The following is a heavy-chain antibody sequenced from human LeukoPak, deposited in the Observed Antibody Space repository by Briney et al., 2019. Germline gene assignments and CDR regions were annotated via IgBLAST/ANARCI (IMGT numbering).Heavy chain of an antibody. J-gene: IGHJ5*02. V-gene: IGHV1-8*02. Sequence: ASVKVSCKASGYTFTSYGISWVRQATGQGLEWMGWMNPNSGNTGYAQKFQGRVTMTRITSISTAYMELSSLKSEDTAVYYCARGFWSGRYYNWFDPWGQGTLVTVSS. CDR2: MNPNSGNT. CDR3: ARGFWSGRYYNWFDP. D-gene: IGHD1-26*01. CDR1: GYTFTSYG.